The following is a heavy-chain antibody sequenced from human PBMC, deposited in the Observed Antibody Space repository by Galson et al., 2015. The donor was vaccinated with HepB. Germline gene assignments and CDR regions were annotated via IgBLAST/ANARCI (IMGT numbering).Heavy chain of an antibody. D-gene: IGHD6-19*01. Sequence: SLRLSCAASGFTFSSYGMSWVRQAPGKGLEWVSAISGSGGTTYYADSVKGRFTISRDNSKNTLYLQMNSLRAEDTAVYYCARPSLPGYSSGWYFDYWGQGTLVTVSS. CDR2: ISGSGGTT. J-gene: IGHJ4*02. CDR1: GFTFSSYG. CDR3: ARPSLPGYSSGWYFDY. V-gene: IGHV3-23*01.